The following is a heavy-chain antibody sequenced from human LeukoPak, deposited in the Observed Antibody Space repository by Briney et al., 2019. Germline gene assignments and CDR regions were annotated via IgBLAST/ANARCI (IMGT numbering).Heavy chain of an antibody. J-gene: IGHJ4*02. CDR3: ARLRREGYSGYYYFDY. D-gene: IGHD5-12*01. V-gene: IGHV5-51*01. CDR1: GYSFTSYW. Sequence: GESLKISCKGSGYSFTSYWIGWVRQMPGKGLEWMGIIYPGDPDTRYSPSFQGQVTISADKSISTAYLQWSSLKASDTATYYCARLRREGYSGYYYFDYWGQGTLVTVSS. CDR2: IYPGDPDT.